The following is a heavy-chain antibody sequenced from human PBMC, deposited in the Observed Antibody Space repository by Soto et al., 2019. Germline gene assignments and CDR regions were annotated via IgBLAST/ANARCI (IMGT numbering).Heavy chain of an antibody. V-gene: IGHV3-7*03. D-gene: IGHD3-3*01. CDR1: GGSFSGNYW. J-gene: IGHJ4*02. CDR3: ARDVGPVTIFGEALSGYFDF. CDR2: IKEDGSER. Sequence: ETLSLTCAVYGGSFSGNYWMSWVRQAPGKGLEWLASIKEDGSERYYLDSVKGRFTISRDNAKDSLSLQMNSLRGEDTAFYYCARDVGPVTIFGEALSGYFDFWGQGTLVTVSS.